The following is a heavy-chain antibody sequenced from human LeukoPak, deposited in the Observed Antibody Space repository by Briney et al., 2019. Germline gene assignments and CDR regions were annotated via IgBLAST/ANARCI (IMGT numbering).Heavy chain of an antibody. CDR1: GLTFSSHW. D-gene: IGHD1-14*01. V-gene: IGHV3-74*01. Sequence: GGSLRLSCAASGLTFSSHWMHWVRQAPGKGLVWVSRITNDGSSTTYADSVKGRFTISRDNAKNMLYLQVNSLRAEDTAVYYCATQQEGNPAYWGQGTLVTVSS. J-gene: IGHJ4*02. CDR2: ITNDGSST. CDR3: ATQQEGNPAY.